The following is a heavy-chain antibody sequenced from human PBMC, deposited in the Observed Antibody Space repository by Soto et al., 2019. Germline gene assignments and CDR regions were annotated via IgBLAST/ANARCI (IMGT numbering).Heavy chain of an antibody. Sequence: SETLSLTCTVSGGSISSGGYYWSWIRQHPGKGLEWIGYIYYSGSTYYNPSLKSRVTISVDTSKNQFSLKLSSVTAADTAVYYCARGWGSGSYYKVFDIWGQGTTVTVSS. V-gene: IGHV4-31*03. D-gene: IGHD1-26*01. CDR2: IYYSGST. CDR1: GGSISSGGYY. CDR3: ARGWGSGSYYKVFDI. J-gene: IGHJ3*02.